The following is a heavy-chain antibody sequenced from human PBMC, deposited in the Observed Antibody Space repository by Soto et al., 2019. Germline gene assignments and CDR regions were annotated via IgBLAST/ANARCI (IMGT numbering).Heavy chain of an antibody. CDR1: GYKVSTWHNFTSYW. Sequence: GESLKISCMGSGYKVSTWHNFTSYWIAWVRQMPGEGLGWMGIIYPGDSDTGYSPSFQGQVTISADRSINSVYLQWSSLKASDTATYYCARLGFNYDFLSGYYNVHHYYGIDVWGQGTTVTVSS. J-gene: IGHJ6*02. CDR3: ARLGFNYDFLSGYYNVHHYYGIDV. D-gene: IGHD3-3*01. CDR2: IYPGDSDT. V-gene: IGHV5-51*01.